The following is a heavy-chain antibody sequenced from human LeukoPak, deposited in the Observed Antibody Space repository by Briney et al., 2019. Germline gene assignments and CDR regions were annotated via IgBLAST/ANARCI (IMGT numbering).Heavy chain of an antibody. CDR2: IKQDGSEK. J-gene: IGHJ5*02. V-gene: IGHV3-7*01. CDR1: GFTFSSYW. D-gene: IGHD3-22*01. CDR3: ARVDGSGYYYSNWFDP. Sequence: PGGSLRLSCAASGFTFSSYWMSWVRQAPGKGLEWVANIKQDGSEKYYVDSVKGRFTISRDSAKNSLYLQMNSLRAEDTAVYYCARVDGSGYYYSNWFDPWGQGTLVTVSS.